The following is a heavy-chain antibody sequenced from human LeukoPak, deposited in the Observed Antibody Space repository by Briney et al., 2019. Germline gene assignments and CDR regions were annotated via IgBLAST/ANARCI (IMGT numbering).Heavy chain of an antibody. J-gene: IGHJ5*02. CDR1: GGSISSGGYS. CDR2: IYYSGST. V-gene: IGHV4-61*08. CDR3: ARHFFHSSGYHTENWFDP. Sequence: SETLSLTCAVSGGSISSGGYSWSWIRQPPGKGLEWIGYIYYSGSTNYNPSLKSRVTISVDTSKNQFSLKLSSVTAADTAVYYCARHFFHSSGYHTENWFDPWGQGTLVTVSS. D-gene: IGHD3-22*01.